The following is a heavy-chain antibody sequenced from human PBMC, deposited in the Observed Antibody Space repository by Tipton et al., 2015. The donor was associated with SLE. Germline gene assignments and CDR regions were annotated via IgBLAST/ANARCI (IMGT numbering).Heavy chain of an antibody. CDR2: IYYSGST. CDR1: GGSISSYY. V-gene: IGHV4-59*01. Sequence: TLSLTCTVSGGSISSYYWSWIRQPPGKGLEWIGYIYYSGSTNYNPSLKSRVTISVDTSKNQFSLKLSSVTAADTAVYYWAREGSIAAAGTGYFQHWGQGTLVTVSS. J-gene: IGHJ1*01. D-gene: IGHD6-13*01. CDR3: AREGSIAAAGTGYFQH.